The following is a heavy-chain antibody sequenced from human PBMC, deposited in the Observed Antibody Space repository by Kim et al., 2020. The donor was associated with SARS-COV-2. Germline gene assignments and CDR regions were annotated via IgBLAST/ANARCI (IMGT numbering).Heavy chain of an antibody. J-gene: IGHJ4*02. CDR3: ARSVFGDNY. V-gene: IGHV3-7*01. D-gene: IGHD3-10*02. Sequence: GGSLRLPCAASGFTFSHDWMTWVRQAPGKGLEWVANINQDGSESYYVDSVKGRFTISRDNAKNSLYLQMNSLRVEDTAVYYCARSVFGDNYWGQGTLV. CDR2: INQDGSES. CDR1: GFTFSHDW.